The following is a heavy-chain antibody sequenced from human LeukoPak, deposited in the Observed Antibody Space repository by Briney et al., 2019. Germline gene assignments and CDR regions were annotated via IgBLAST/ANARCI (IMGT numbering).Heavy chain of an antibody. CDR2: ISGSGGST. D-gene: IGHD2-2*02. J-gene: IGHJ4*02. Sequence: GGSLRLSCEASGLAFSSHAMTWVRQAPGKGLEWVSAISGSGGSTYYADSVKGRFTISRDNSKNTLYLQMNSLRAEDTAVYYCAKAARPQDIVVVPAAIAHWGQGTPVTVSS. CDR1: GLAFSSHA. CDR3: AKAARPQDIVVVPAAIAH. V-gene: IGHV3-23*01.